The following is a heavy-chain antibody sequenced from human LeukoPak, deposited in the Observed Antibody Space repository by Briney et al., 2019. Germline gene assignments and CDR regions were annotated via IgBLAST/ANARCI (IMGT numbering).Heavy chain of an antibody. CDR1: GFTFSSYA. CDR3: ARDPGSWGDYYYYYMDV. V-gene: IGHV3-30-3*01. Sequence: GRSLRLSCAASGFTFSSYAMHWVRQAPGKGLEWVAVISYDGSNKYYADSVKGRFTISRDNSKNTLYLQMNSLRAEDTAVYYCARDPGSWGDYYYYYMDVWGKGTTVTVSS. J-gene: IGHJ6*03. D-gene: IGHD6-13*01. CDR2: ISYDGSNK.